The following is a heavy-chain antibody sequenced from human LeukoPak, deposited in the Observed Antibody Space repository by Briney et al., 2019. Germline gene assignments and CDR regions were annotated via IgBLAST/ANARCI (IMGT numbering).Heavy chain of an antibody. CDR3: ARGLKRGLDYYYGMDV. Sequence: SETLSLTCAVYGGSFSGYYWSWIRQPPGKGLEWIGEINHSGSTNYNPSLKSRVTISVDTSKNQYSLKLSSVTAADTAVYYCARGLKRGLDYYYGMDVWGQGTTVTVSS. J-gene: IGHJ6*02. CDR2: INHSGST. CDR1: GGSFSGYY. V-gene: IGHV4-34*01.